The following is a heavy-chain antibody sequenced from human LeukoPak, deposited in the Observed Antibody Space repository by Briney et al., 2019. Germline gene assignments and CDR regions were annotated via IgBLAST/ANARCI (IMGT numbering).Heavy chain of an antibody. D-gene: IGHD5-18*01. CDR2: IYSGGST. V-gene: IGHV3-53*01. CDR1: GFTVSTKY. J-gene: IGHJ3*02. Sequence: PGGSLRLSCAASGFTVSTKYMTWVRQAPGKGLDWGSVIYSGGSTYYADSVKGRFTTSSDNSKNTLYLQMNNLRAEDTAVYYCARDGSGGYRNRGVFDIWGRGTMVTVSS. CDR3: ARDGSGGYRNRGVFDI.